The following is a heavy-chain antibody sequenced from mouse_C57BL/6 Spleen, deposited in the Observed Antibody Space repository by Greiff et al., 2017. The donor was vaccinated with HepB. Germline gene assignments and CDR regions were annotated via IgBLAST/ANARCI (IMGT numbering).Heavy chain of an antibody. V-gene: IGHV5-15*04. CDR1: GFTFSDYG. CDR2: ISNLAYSI. CDR3: ARHRTGFAY. Sequence: EVMLVESGGGLVQPGGSLKLSCAASGFTFSDYGMAWVRQAPRKGLEWVAFISNLAYSIYYADTVTGRFTISRANAKNTLYLEMSSLRSEDTAMYYCARHRTGFAYWGQGTLVTVSA. J-gene: IGHJ3*01.